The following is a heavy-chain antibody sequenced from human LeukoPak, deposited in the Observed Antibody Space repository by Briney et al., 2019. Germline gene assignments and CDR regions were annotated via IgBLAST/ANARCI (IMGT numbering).Heavy chain of an antibody. J-gene: IGHJ4*02. CDR2: INHSGST. CDR3: ASEYYCDSSGYYSSY. Sequence: SETLSLTCAVYGGSFSGYYWSWIRQPPGKGLEWIGEINHSGSTNYNPSLKSRVTISVDPSKNQFSLKLSSVTAADTAVYYCASEYYCDSSGYYSSYWGQGTLVTVSS. V-gene: IGHV4-34*01. CDR1: GGSFSGYY. D-gene: IGHD3-22*01.